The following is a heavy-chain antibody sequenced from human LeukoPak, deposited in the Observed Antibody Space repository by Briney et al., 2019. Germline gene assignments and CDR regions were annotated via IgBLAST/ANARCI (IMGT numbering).Heavy chain of an antibody. CDR1: GGSFSGYY. V-gene: IGHV4-34*01. CDR2: INHSGST. D-gene: IGHD6-19*01. CDR3: ARAGPQYSSGWLGY. J-gene: IGHJ4*02. Sequence: SETLSLTCAVYGGSFSGYYWSWIRQPPGKGLESIGEINHSGSTNYNPSLKSRVTISVDTSKNQFSLKLSSVTAADTAVYYCARAGPQYSSGWLGYWGQGTLVTVSS.